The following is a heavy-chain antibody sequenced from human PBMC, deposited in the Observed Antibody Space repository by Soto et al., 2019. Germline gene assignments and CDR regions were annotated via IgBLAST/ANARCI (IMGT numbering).Heavy chain of an antibody. J-gene: IGHJ3*02. Sequence: QVQLVESGGGVVQPGRSLRLSCAASGFTFSSYAMHWVRQAPGKGLEWVAVISYDGSNKYYADSVKGRFTISRDNSKNTLYLQMNSLRAEDTAVYYCDAPSEVIWVQGTMVTVSS. V-gene: IGHV3-30-3*01. CDR3: DAPSEVI. CDR2: ISYDGSNK. CDR1: GFTFSSYA.